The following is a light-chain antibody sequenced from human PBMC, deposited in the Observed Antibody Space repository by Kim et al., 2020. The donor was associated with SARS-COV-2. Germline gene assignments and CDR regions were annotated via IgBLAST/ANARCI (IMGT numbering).Light chain of an antibody. CDR1: QSISTY. J-gene: IGKJ4*01. V-gene: IGKV1-39*01. CDR3: QQSHTAPLLT. CDR2: AAS. Sequence: DIQMTQSTSSLSASVGDRVTIACRASQSISTYLNWYQQKPGKAPNLLIYAASSLQSGVPSRFSGSGSGTDFTLTISSLQPEDFATYYCQQSHTAPLLTFGGGTKVDIK.